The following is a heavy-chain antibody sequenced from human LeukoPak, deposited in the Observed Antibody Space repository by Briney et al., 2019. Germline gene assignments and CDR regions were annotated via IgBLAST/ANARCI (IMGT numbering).Heavy chain of an antibody. D-gene: IGHD3-16*01. CDR3: ARGGPPHYLDV. CDR1: GGSISSYF. V-gene: IGHV4-59*01. CDR2: INYSGNT. J-gene: IGHJ6*03. Sequence: PSETLSLTCSVSGGSISSYFWSWIRQPPGKGLEWIGYINYSGNTNYNPSLTSRVTISVDTSKNQFSLNLNSVTAADTAVYYCARGGPPHYLDVWGQGTRVTVSS.